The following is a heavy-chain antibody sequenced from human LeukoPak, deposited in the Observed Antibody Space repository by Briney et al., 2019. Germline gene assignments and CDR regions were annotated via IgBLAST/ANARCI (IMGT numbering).Heavy chain of an antibody. CDR1: GDSVSSDSVA. V-gene: IGHV6-1*01. D-gene: IGHD1-26*01. J-gene: IGHJ6*02. CDR2: TYRRSI. Sequence: SQTLSLTCAISGDSVSSDSVAWNWIRQSPSRGLEWLGRTYRRSIDYAVSVKGRITINPDTSKNQFSLKLSSVTAADTAVYYCASSGYYYYYGMDVWGQGTTVTVSS. CDR3: ASSGYYYYYGMDV.